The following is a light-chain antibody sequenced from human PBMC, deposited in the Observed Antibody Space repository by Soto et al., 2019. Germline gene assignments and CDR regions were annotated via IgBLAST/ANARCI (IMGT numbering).Light chain of an antibody. CDR1: QSISSW. Sequence: DIQMTQSPSTLSASVGDRVTLTCLASQSISSWLAWYQHKPGKAPKLLIYKASTLKSGVPSRFSGSGSGTEFTLTISSLQPDDFATYYCQHYNSCSEAFGQGTKVDI. J-gene: IGKJ1*01. CDR2: KAS. CDR3: QHYNSCSEA. V-gene: IGKV1-5*03.